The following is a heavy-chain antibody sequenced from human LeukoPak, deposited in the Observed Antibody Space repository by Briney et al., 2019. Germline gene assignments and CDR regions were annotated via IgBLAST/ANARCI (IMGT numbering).Heavy chain of an antibody. V-gene: IGHV4-31*03. CDR1: GGSISSGGYY. D-gene: IGHD6-19*01. Sequence: SKTLSLTCTVSGGSISSGGYYWSWIRQHPGKGLEWIGYIYYSGSTYYNPSLKSRVTISVDTSKNQFSLKLSSVTAADTAVYYCARLRYSSGWYVGGYYYGMDVWGQGTTVTVSS. CDR3: ARLRYSSGWYVGGYYYGMDV. CDR2: IYYSGST. J-gene: IGHJ6*02.